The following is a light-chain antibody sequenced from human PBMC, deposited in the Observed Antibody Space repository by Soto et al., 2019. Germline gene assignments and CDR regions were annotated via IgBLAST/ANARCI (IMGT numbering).Light chain of an antibody. Sequence: ESVLTQSQGTLSLSPGERVTLSCRASQTFGSTYLAWYQQRPGQSPRLLIYGASRRDSGIPDRFRGSGSGTDFTLTISRLEPEDFAVYYCQQFGNSPLYTFGQGTKLEIK. CDR2: GAS. CDR3: QQFGNSPLYT. V-gene: IGKV3-20*01. J-gene: IGKJ2*01. CDR1: QTFGSTY.